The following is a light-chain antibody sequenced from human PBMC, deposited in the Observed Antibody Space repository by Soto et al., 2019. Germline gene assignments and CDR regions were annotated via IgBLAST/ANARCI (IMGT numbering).Light chain of an antibody. V-gene: IGKV3-20*01. Sequence: EFVLTQSPGTLSLSPGERATLSCRASQSVGSNSLAWYQQKPGQAPRILIYGASTRATGIPDRFSGSGSGTDFTLTISRLEPEDVAVYYCQQYGSSPPLTFGGGTKGEIK. CDR1: QSVGSNS. CDR3: QQYGSSPPLT. J-gene: IGKJ4*01. CDR2: GAS.